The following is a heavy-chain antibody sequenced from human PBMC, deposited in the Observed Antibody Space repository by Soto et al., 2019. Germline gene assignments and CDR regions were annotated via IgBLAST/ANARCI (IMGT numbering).Heavy chain of an antibody. Sequence: PGESLKISCKGSGYSFTSYWISWVRQMPGKGLEWMGRIDPSDSYTNYSPSFHGHVTISADKSISTAYLQWSSLKASDTAMYYCARRPRGDYFFDYWGQGTLVTVSS. J-gene: IGHJ4*02. CDR3: ARRPRGDYFFDY. V-gene: IGHV5-10-1*01. D-gene: IGHD2-21*02. CDR2: IDPSDSYT. CDR1: GYSFTSYW.